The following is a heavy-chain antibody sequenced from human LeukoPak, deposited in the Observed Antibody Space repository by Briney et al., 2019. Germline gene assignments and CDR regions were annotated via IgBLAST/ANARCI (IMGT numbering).Heavy chain of an antibody. J-gene: IGHJ4*02. Sequence: SETLSLTCTVSGGSMSVYYWTWIRQPPGKGLEWIGYTSYSGSTNYNPSLKSRANISVDTSKNHVSLNLSSVTAADTSVYYWSKWPPLGGQTDSWGQGTLVIVST. CDR3: SKWPPLGGQTDS. CDR2: TSYSGST. CDR1: GGSMSVYY. D-gene: IGHD3-16*01. V-gene: IGHV4-59*01.